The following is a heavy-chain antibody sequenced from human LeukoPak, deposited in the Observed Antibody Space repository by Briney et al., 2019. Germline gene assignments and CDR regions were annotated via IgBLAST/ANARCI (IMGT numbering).Heavy chain of an antibody. D-gene: IGHD5-12*01. Sequence: PGGSLRLSCAASGFGVSDYAMTWIRQSPGKGLGWVSSMSDIGPNTYYADSVKGRFTISRDNSKNTLYLQMNSLRAEDTAVYYCAKPSIPVGYGDDAFDIWGQGTMVTVSS. CDR1: GFGVSDYA. V-gene: IGHV3-23*01. J-gene: IGHJ3*02. CDR2: MSDIGPNT. CDR3: AKPSIPVGYGDDAFDI.